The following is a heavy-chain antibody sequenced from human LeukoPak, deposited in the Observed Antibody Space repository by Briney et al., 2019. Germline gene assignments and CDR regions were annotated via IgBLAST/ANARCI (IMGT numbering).Heavy chain of an antibody. Sequence: GGSLRLSCAASGFTFSSDWMSWVRQAPGKGLEWVAVISYDGSNKYYADSVKGRFTISRDNSKNTLYLQMNSLRAEDTVVYYCAKDPSYNWNYLTYWGQGTLVTVSS. V-gene: IGHV3-30*18. CDR1: GFTFSSDW. D-gene: IGHD1-20*01. CDR3: AKDPSYNWNYLTY. J-gene: IGHJ4*02. CDR2: ISYDGSNK.